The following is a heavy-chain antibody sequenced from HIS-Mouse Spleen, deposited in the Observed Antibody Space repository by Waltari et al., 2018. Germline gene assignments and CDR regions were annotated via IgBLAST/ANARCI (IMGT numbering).Heavy chain of an antibody. V-gene: IGHV4-39*07. J-gene: IGHJ2*01. Sequence: QLQLQESGPGLVKPSETLSLTCTVSGGSISSSSYYWGWIRQPPGKGLEWIGSIYYSGSNYHNPSLKSRVTISVDTSKNQFSLKLSSVTAADTAVYYCAREIPYSSSWYDWYFDLWGRGTLFTVSS. CDR2: IYYSGSN. CDR3: AREIPYSSSWYDWYFDL. D-gene: IGHD6-13*01. CDR1: GGSISSSSYY.